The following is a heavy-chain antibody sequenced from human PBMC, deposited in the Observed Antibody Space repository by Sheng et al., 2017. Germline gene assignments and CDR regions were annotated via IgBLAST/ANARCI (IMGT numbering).Heavy chain of an antibody. CDR2: ITSKGHGGTT. D-gene: IGHD6-13*01. CDR3: TTVGGYSTSWYFLVY. CDR1: GFTLSDAW. Sequence: EVQLVESGGGLVKPGGSLRLSCAASGFTLSDAWMSWVRQAPGKGPEWVGRITSKGHGGTTDYAAFVKGRFTISRDESTNTMYLQMNSLETEDTAMYYCTTVGGYSTSWYFLVYWGQGSLVTVSS. J-gene: IGHJ4*02. V-gene: IGHV3-15*01.